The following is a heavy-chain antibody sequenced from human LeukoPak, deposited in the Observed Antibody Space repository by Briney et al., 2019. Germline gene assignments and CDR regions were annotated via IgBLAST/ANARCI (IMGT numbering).Heavy chain of an antibody. CDR1: GFTFSSYS. Sequence: GGSLRLSCAASGFTFSSYSMNWVRQAPGKGLEWVSSISSSSSYIYYADSVKGRFTISRDNAKNSLYLQMNSLRAEDTAAYYCARDKKYSGYGRYFDHWGQGTLVTVSS. CDR3: ARDKKYSGYGRYFDH. V-gene: IGHV3-21*01. J-gene: IGHJ4*02. CDR2: ISSSSSYI. D-gene: IGHD5-12*01.